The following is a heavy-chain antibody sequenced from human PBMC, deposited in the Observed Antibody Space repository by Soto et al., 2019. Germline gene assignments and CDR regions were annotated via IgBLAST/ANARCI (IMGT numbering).Heavy chain of an antibody. D-gene: IGHD3-22*01. CDR3: ARHQRSDSSGYYYYEPTTYYFDS. Sequence: SETLSLTCTVSGGSIRSDSYYWGWIRQPPGKGLEWIGTMYYSGSTYYNPSLKSRVTISVDTSKNQFSLKLSSVTAADTSVYYCARHQRSDSSGYYYYEPTTYYFDSWGQGTLVTVSS. J-gene: IGHJ4*02. CDR1: GGSIRSDSYY. CDR2: MYYSGST. V-gene: IGHV4-39*01.